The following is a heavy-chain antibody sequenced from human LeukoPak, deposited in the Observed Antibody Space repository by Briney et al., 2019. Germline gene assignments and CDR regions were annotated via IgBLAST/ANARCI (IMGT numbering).Heavy chain of an antibody. D-gene: IGHD4-17*01. Sequence: PGGSLRLSCAASGFTFSNYWMHWVRQAPGKGLVWVSRINSDGINTSYADSVKGRFTISRDNSKNTLYLQMNSLRAEDTAVYYCAKLFNDYGDYYFDYWGQGTLVTVSS. V-gene: IGHV3-74*01. CDR3: AKLFNDYGDYYFDY. J-gene: IGHJ4*02. CDR2: INSDGINT. CDR1: GFTFSNYW.